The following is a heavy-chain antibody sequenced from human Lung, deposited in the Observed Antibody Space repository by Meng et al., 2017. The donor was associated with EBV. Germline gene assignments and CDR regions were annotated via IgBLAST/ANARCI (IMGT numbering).Heavy chain of an antibody. V-gene: IGHV1-46*01. D-gene: IGHD3-16*01. CDR3: ARASRVLGGFDY. J-gene: IGHJ4*02. Sequence: QVELVQSGVEVKKPGASVKVSCKPSGYTLTNYYMHWVRQAPGQGLEWMGIINTSVGYTSHAQKFQGRVTMTRDTSTSTVHMEVSSLRSADTAVYYCARASRVLGGFDYWGQGTLVTVSS. CDR1: GYTLTNYY. CDR2: INTSVGYT.